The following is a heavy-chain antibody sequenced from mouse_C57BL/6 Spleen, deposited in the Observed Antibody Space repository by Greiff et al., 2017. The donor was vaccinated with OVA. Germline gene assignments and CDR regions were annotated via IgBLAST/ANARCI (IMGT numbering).Heavy chain of an antibody. D-gene: IGHD1-1*01. Sequence: QVQLQQPGAELVRPGSSVKLSCKASGYTFTSYWMDWVKQRPGQGLEWIGNIYPSDSETHYNQKFKDKATLTVDKSSSTAYMQLSSLTSEDSAVYYCARDYCGSSYDWYFDVWGTGTTVTVSS. CDR3: ARDYCGSSYDWYFDV. CDR1: GYTFTSYW. CDR2: IYPSDSET. V-gene: IGHV1-61*01. J-gene: IGHJ1*03.